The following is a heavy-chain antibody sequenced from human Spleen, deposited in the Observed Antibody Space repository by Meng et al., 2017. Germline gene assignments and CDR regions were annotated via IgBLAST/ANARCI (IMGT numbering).Heavy chain of an antibody. CDR3: ARDEDISAAGKLFGDY. Sequence: SETLSLTCTVSGASISSGGYYWSWIRQHPGKGLEWIASIYDSGSTFYNPSLTSRVTISVDRSKKYFSLRLNSVTAADTAVYYCARDEDISAAGKLFGDYWGQGTLVTVSS. V-gene: IGHV4-31*03. CDR1: GASISSGGYY. CDR2: IYDSGST. J-gene: IGHJ4*02. D-gene: IGHD6-25*01.